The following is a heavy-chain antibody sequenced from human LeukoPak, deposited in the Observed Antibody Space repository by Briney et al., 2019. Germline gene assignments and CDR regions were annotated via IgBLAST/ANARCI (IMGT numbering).Heavy chain of an antibody. CDR2: ISGGGGST. CDR1: GFTFSSYV. J-gene: IGHJ5*02. D-gene: IGHD2-2*01. Sequence: QPGGSLRLSCAAPGFTFSSYVMNWVRQAPGKGLEWVSVISGGGGSTYYADSVKGRFTISRDNSKNSLFLQMNSLRAEDTAVYYCAKGGYCSSTSCYVGWFDPWGQGTLVTVSS. CDR3: AKGGYCSSTSCYVGWFDP. V-gene: IGHV3-23*01.